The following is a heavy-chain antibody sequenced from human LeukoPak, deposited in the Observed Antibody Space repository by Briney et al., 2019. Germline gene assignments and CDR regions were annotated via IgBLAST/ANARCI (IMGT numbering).Heavy chain of an antibody. V-gene: IGHV1-18*01. CDR1: GYTFTGYG. CDR2: ITPYNGNT. D-gene: IGHD1-1*01. Sequence: ASVKVSCKSSGYTFTGYGITWVRQAPGQGLEWMGWITPYNGNTNYAQSLQGRVTMTTDTSTSTAYMELRGLRSDDTAVYYCARVCHWDADNTRGDPVDYWGQGTLVTVSS. J-gene: IGHJ4*02. CDR3: ARVCHWDADNTRGDPVDY.